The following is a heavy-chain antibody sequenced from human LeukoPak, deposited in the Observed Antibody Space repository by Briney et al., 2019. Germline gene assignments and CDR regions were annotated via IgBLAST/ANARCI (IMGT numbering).Heavy chain of an antibody. CDR1: GGSISSSSYY. J-gene: IGHJ6*02. Sequence: KSSETLSLTCTVSGGSISSSSYYWGWIRQPPGKGLEWIGSIYYSGSTYYNPSLKSRVTISVDTSKNQFSLKLSSVTAADTAVYYCARGGYSSSWYQNTYYYYGMDVWGQGTTVTVSS. CDR2: IYYSGST. CDR3: ARGGYSSSWYQNTYYYYGMDV. V-gene: IGHV4-39*01. D-gene: IGHD6-13*01.